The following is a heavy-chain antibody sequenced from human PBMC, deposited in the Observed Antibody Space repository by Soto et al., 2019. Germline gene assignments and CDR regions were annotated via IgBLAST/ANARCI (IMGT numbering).Heavy chain of an antibody. CDR3: EGVWGGAFDI. CDR1: GGSISSGGYS. CDR2: IYRSGST. Sequence: PSETLSLTCAVSGGSISSGGYSWSWLRQPPGKGLEWIGYIYRSGSTYYNPSLKSRVTISVDTAKNQFSLTLSSVTAEDTAVYYCEGVWGGAFDIWGQGTMVPVSS. D-gene: IGHD3-10*01. J-gene: IGHJ3*02. V-gene: IGHV4-30-2*02.